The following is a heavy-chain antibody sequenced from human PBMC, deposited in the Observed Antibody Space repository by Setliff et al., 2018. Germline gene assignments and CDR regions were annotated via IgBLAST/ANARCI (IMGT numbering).Heavy chain of an antibody. CDR3: ARDPGIRSGTWSLDL. D-gene: IGHD3-10*01. V-gene: IGHV4-39*07. CDR1: GVTIGGNNYYY. J-gene: IGHJ5*02. CDR2: ISYSGGD. Sequence: PSETLSLTCSLSGVTIGGNNYYYWAWIRQPPGKGLEWIGTISYSGGDFYNPSLKSRVAISADTSRIQFFLKLRSVTAADTAVYYCARDPGIRSGTWSLDLWGQGTQVTVSS.